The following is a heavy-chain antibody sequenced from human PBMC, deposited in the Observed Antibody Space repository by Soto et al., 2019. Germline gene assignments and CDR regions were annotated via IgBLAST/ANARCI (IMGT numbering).Heavy chain of an antibody. CDR3: ARAPAYGGNAY. J-gene: IGHJ4*02. CDR1: GYTFTSYY. D-gene: IGHD2-21*01. Sequence: QVQLVQSGAEVKKPGASVKVSCKASGYTFTSYYIHWVRQAPGQGLEWMGIINSSGGSTSYAQKSQGRVPVTRDRPTSTVYMEVGSLRSEDTAVYYCARAPAYGGNAYGGQGTLVTVSS. CDR2: INSSGGST. V-gene: IGHV1-46*01.